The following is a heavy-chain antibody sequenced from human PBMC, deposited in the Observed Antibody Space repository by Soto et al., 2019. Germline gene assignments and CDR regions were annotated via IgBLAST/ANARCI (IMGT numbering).Heavy chain of an antibody. J-gene: IGHJ6*03. Sequence: GGSLRLSCAASGFTFSNAWMSWVRQAPGKGLEWVGRIKSKTDGGTTDYAAPVKGRFTISREYSKNTLYLQMNSLKTEDTAVYYCTTARDIVATIEDDYYYYYYMDVWGKGTTVTVSS. CDR1: GFTFSNAW. D-gene: IGHD5-12*01. V-gene: IGHV3-15*01. CDR2: IKSKTDGGTT. CDR3: TTARDIVATIEDDYYYYYYMDV.